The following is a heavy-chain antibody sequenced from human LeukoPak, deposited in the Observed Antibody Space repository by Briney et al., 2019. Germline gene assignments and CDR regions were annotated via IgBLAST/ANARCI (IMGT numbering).Heavy chain of an antibody. CDR3: ARKDRNDMDY. CDR1: GGSFSGYY. Sequence: SETLSLTCAVYGGSFSGYYWSWIRQPPGKGLEWIGEINHSGSTNYNPSLKSRVTISVDTSKNQFSLKLSSVTAADTAVYYCARKDRNDMDYWGQGTLVTVSS. V-gene: IGHV4-34*01. J-gene: IGHJ4*02. D-gene: IGHD1-1*01. CDR2: INHSGST.